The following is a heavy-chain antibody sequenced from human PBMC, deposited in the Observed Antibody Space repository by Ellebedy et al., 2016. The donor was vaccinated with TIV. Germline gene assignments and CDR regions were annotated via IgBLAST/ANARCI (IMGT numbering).Heavy chain of an antibody. J-gene: IGHJ5*02. CDR2: IIPIFGTA. CDR3: ARGVNYYGSDQWWFDP. D-gene: IGHD3-10*01. CDR1: GGTFSSYA. Sequence: SVKVSXXASGGTFSSYAISWVRQAPGQGLEWMGGIIPIFGTANYAQKFQGRVTITADESTSTAYMELSSLRSEDTAVYYCARGVNYYGSDQWWFDPWGQGTLVTVSS. V-gene: IGHV1-69*13.